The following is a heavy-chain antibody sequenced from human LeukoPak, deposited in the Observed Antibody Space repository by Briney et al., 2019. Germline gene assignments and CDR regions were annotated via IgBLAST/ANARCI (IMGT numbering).Heavy chain of an antibody. CDR3: AREGGQGGPVSWFDP. D-gene: IGHD3-16*01. CDR2: VYTSGST. Sequence: PSETLSLTCTVSGGSISSYYWSWIRQPAGKGLEWIGRVYTSGSTNYNPSLKSRVTLSLDTSKNQFSLRLTSLTAADTAVYYCAREGGQGGPVSWFDPWGQGTLVTVSS. J-gene: IGHJ5*02. V-gene: IGHV4-4*07. CDR1: GGSISSYY.